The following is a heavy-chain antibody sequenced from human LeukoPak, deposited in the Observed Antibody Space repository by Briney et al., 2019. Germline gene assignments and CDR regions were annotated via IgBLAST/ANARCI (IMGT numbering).Heavy chain of an antibody. J-gene: IGHJ2*01. D-gene: IGHD7-27*01. CDR1: GFTFSSYA. V-gene: IGHV3-23*01. CDR3: AKGPNWGDHWYFDL. Sequence: PGGSLRLSCAASGFTFSSYAMSWVRQAPGKGLEWASAISGSGGSTYYADSVKGRFTISRDNSKNTLYLQMNSLRAEDTAVYYCAKGPNWGDHWYFDLWGRGTLVTVSS. CDR2: ISGSGGST.